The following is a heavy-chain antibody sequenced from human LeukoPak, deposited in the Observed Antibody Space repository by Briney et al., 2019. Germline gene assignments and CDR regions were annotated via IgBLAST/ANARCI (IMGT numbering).Heavy chain of an antibody. CDR3: ARDASPGRTVTTSQYYYYYYYMDV. V-gene: IGHV3-23*01. CDR2: ISGSDPGT. CDR1: GFTFSSYA. D-gene: IGHD4-17*01. Sequence: PGGSLRLSCAASGFTFSSYAMSWVRQAPGKGLEWVSAISGSDPGTYYADSVKGRFTISRDNSKNTLYLQMGSLRAEDMAVYYCARDASPGRTVTTSQYYYYYYYMDVWGKGTTVTVSS. J-gene: IGHJ6*03.